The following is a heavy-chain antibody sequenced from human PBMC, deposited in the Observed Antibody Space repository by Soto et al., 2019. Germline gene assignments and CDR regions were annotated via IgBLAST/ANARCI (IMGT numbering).Heavy chain of an antibody. CDR2: IYYSGST. CDR3: AREGPYYDSRGYQWFDP. Sequence: SETLSLTCTVSGGSISRGGYYWSWIRQHPGKGLEWIGYIYYSGSTYYNPSLKSRVTISVDTSKNQFSLKLSSVTAADTAVYYCAREGPYYDSRGYQWFDPSGQGPLVTVS. D-gene: IGHD3-22*01. CDR1: GGSISRGGYY. V-gene: IGHV4-31*03. J-gene: IGHJ5*02.